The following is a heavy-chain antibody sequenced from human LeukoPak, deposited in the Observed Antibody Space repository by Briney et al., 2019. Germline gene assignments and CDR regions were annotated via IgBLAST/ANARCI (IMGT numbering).Heavy chain of an antibody. CDR2: INPNSGGT. D-gene: IGHD3-10*01. CDR1: GYTFTGYY. CDR3: ARDSRDVLWFGELLFPNNWFDP. Sequence: GASVKVSCKASGYTFTGYYMHWVRQAPGQGLEWMGWINPNSGGTNYAQKFQGRVTMTRDTSISTAYTELSRLRSDDTAVYYCARDSRDVLWFGELLFPNNWFDPWGQGTLVTVSS. V-gene: IGHV1-2*02. J-gene: IGHJ5*02.